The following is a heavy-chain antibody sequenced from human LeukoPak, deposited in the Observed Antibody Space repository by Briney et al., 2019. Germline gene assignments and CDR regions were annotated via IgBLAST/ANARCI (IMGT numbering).Heavy chain of an antibody. CDR3: APGVGSGSYFDY. Sequence: GGSLRLSCAASGFTFSSYEMNWVRQAPGKGLEWVSYISSSGSTIYYADSVKGRFTISRDNAKNSLYLQMNSLRAEDTAVYYCAPGVGSGSYFDYWGQGTLVTVSS. J-gene: IGHJ4*02. V-gene: IGHV3-48*03. CDR1: GFTFSSYE. D-gene: IGHD3-10*01. CDR2: ISSSGSTI.